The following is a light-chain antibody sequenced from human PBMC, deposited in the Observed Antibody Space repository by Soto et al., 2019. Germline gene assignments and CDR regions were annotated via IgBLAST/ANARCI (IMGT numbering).Light chain of an antibody. Sequence: EIVLTQSPAPRSLSPGERATLSCRASQSVSSYLAWYQQKPGQAPRLLMYEASNRATGIPARFSGGGSGTDFTLTISSLEPEDFAVYYCQQRSDWPWTVGQGTKVEFK. CDR2: EAS. J-gene: IGKJ1*01. V-gene: IGKV3-11*01. CDR3: QQRSDWPWT. CDR1: QSVSSY.